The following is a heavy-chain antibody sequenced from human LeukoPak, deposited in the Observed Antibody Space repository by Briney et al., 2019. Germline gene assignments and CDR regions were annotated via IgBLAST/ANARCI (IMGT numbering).Heavy chain of an antibody. CDR1: GFTFSNYE. J-gene: IGHJ4*02. Sequence: GGSLRLSCAASGFTFSNYEMNWVCQAPGEGLEWVSYISSSGSTKYYADSVEGRFTISRDNAKNSLYLQMNSLRAEDTAVYYCARKYDLWRFDYWGQGTLVTVSS. CDR3: ARKYDLWRFDY. CDR2: ISSSGSTK. V-gene: IGHV3-48*03. D-gene: IGHD3-3*01.